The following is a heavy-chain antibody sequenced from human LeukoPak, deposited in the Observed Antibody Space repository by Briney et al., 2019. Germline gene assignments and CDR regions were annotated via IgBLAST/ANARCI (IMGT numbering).Heavy chain of an antibody. Sequence: GASVNVSCKASGYTFTSYYMHWVRPAPGQGLEWMGWISAYNGNTNYAQKLQGRVTMTTDTSTSTAYMELRSLRSDDTAVYYCAMTGTTVTTPFDYWGQGTLVTVSS. D-gene: IGHD4-17*01. V-gene: IGHV1-18*04. CDR1: GYTFTSYY. J-gene: IGHJ4*02. CDR3: AMTGTTVTTPFDY. CDR2: ISAYNGNT.